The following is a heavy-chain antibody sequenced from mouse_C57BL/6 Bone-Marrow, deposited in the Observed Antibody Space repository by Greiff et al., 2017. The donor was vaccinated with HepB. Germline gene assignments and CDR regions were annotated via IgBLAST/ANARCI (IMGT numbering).Heavy chain of an antibody. Sequence: QVQLKQPGAELVKPGASVKLSCKASGYTFTSYWMHWVKQRPGQGLEWIGMIHPNSGSTNYNEKFKSKATLTVDKSSSTAYMQLSSLTSEDSAVYYCAREAITTVVDLSYYAMDYWVKEPQSPSPQ. CDR1: GYTFTSYW. D-gene: IGHD1-1*01. CDR2: IHPNSGST. V-gene: IGHV1-64*01. J-gene: IGHJ4*01. CDR3: AREAITTVVDLSYYAMDY.